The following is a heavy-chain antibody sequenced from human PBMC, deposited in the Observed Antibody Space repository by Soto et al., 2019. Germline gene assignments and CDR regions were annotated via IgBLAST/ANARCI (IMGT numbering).Heavy chain of an antibody. V-gene: IGHV2-5*02. CDR3: ALQVRYCSGKGCPNLFDP. CDR2: IYWDDDK. Sequence: QITLKESGPTLVKPTQTLTLTCTFSGFSLSTSGVGVGWTRQPPGKALEWLALIYWDDDKRYSPSLKTRLSITKDTSKKQVVVTMTNRDPVDTTTYYCALQVRYCSGKGCPNLFDPWGQGTLVTLSS. D-gene: IGHD2-15*01. J-gene: IGHJ5*02. CDR1: GFSLSTSGVG.